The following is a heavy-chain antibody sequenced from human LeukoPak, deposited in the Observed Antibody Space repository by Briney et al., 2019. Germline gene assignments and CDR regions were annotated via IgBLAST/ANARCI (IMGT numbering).Heavy chain of an antibody. V-gene: IGHV4-59*11. CDR3: ARGSRPWSGDFDY. D-gene: IGHD1-26*01. CDR1: GGSISSHY. Sequence: SETLSLTCSVSGGSISSHYWSWIRQPPGKGQEFIGYVYYSGSTDYNPSLKSRVTISIDTSKNHFSLNLNSVTAADTAVYYCARGSRPWSGDFDYWGQGTLVTVSS. CDR2: VYYSGST. J-gene: IGHJ4*02.